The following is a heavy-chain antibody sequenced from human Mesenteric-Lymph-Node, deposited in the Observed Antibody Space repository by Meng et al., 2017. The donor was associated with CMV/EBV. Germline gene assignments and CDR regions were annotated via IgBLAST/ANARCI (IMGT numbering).Heavy chain of an antibody. D-gene: IGHD3-10*01. V-gene: IGHV3-74*01. CDR1: GFTFSNYW. CDR3: TRDLGGRGAY. Sequence: LSCVASGFTFSNYWMHWVRQAPGKGLVWVSRINTDGSTTNYADSVKGRFTISRDNVKNTLYLQMNSLRAEDTAVYYCTRDLGGRGAYWGQGILVTVSS. CDR2: INTDGSTT. J-gene: IGHJ4*02.